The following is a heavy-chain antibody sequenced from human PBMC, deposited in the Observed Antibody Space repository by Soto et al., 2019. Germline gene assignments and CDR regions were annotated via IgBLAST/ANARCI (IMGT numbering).Heavy chain of an antibody. CDR3: ARESHSVYSYSY. CDR2: TYYRSKWYH. D-gene: IGHD5-12*01. J-gene: IGHJ4*02. V-gene: IGHV6-1*01. Sequence: QVQLQQSGPGLVKPSQTLSLTSAISGDRGSSISAAWNCIRQSPLRGLAWLGRTYYRSKWYHDYAISVKSPITSYPHTSQNQFSLLLNSVTPEDTAVYYCARESHSVYSYSYWGQGTLVTVSS. CDR1: GDRGSSISAA.